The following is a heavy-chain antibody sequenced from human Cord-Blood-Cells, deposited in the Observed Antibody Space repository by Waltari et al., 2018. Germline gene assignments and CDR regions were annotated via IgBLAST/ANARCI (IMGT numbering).Heavy chain of an antibody. J-gene: IGHJ5*02. CDR3: ARQDAYYDFWSGCFDP. V-gene: IGHV4-39*01. D-gene: IGHD3-3*01. Sequence: QLQLQESGPGLVKPSETLSLTCTVSGGSISSSSYYWGWIRQPPGKGLEWIGSIYYSGGTYYNPSLKIRVTRSVDTSKNQFSLKLSSVTAADTAVYYCARQDAYYDFWSGCFDPWGQGTLVTVSS. CDR2: IYYSGGT. CDR1: GGSISSSSYY.